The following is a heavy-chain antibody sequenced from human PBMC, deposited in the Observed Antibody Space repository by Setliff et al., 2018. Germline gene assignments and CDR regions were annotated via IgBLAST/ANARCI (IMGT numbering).Heavy chain of an antibody. V-gene: IGHV3-48*01. Sequence: LSCAASGFVFSTYSMNWVRQAPGKGPEWVSYISSGSLIIYYADSVKGRFTISRGTSQNTLFLQMNSLRPEDTGVYYCAKDKDVDGAPWFFDYWGQGTLVTVSS. CDR3: AKDKDVDGAPWFFDY. D-gene: IGHD2-8*01. CDR1: GFVFSTYS. CDR2: ISSGSLII. J-gene: IGHJ4*02.